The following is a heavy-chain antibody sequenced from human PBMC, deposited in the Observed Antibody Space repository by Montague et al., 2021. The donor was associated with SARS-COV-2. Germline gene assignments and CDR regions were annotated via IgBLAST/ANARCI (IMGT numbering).Heavy chain of an antibody. V-gene: IGHV4-59*01. CDR2: INYSGSA. D-gene: IGHD2-2*01. Sequence: SETLSLTCTVSGGSISSYYWNWIRQSPGKGMEWIGYINYSGSANYNPSLKSRGTISVDTSKNQLSLNLSSVTAADTAVYYCARRGVVVIPAVVEYYYGMDVWGQGTTVTVSS. CDR3: ARRGVVVIPAVVEYYYGMDV. J-gene: IGHJ6*02. CDR1: GGSISSYY.